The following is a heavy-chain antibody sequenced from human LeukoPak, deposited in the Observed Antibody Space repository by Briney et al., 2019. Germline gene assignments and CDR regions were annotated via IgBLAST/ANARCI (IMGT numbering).Heavy chain of an antibody. CDR3: ARGPYSSGWYVGRYHYYYMDV. Sequence: SVKVSCKASGGTFSSYDISWVRQAPGQGLERMGGIIPIFGTANYAQKFQGRVTITTDESTSTAYMELSSLRSEDTAVYYCARGPYSSGWYVGRYHYYYMDVWGKGTTVTVSS. J-gene: IGHJ6*03. D-gene: IGHD6-19*01. V-gene: IGHV1-69*05. CDR1: GGTFSSYD. CDR2: IIPIFGTA.